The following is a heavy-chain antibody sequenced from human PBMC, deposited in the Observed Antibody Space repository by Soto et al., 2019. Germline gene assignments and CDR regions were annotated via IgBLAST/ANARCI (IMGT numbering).Heavy chain of an antibody. CDR3: ARDRPHTTIMVYADYYYYYGMDV. J-gene: IGHJ6*02. Sequence: ASVKVSCKASGYTFTSYYMHWVRQAPGQGLEWMGIINPSGGRTSYAQKFQGRVTMTGDTSTSTVYMELSSLRSEDTAVYYCARDRPHTTIMVYADYYYYYGMDVWGQGTTVTV. D-gene: IGHD2-8*01. V-gene: IGHV1-46*01. CDR1: GYTFTSYY. CDR2: INPSGGRT.